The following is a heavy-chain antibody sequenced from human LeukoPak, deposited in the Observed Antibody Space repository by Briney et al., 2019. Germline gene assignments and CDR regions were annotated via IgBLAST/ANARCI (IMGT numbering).Heavy chain of an antibody. V-gene: IGHV3-53*01. CDR1: GFTVSSNY. CDR2: IYSGGST. Sequence: GGSLRLSCATSGFTVSSNYMSWVRQAPRKGLEWVSVIYSGGSTYYADSVKGRFTISRDNSKNTLYLQMNSLRAEDTAVYYCARDRVIGSGYYYFDYWGQGTLVTVSS. CDR3: ARDRVIGSGYYYFDY. J-gene: IGHJ4*02. D-gene: IGHD3-22*01.